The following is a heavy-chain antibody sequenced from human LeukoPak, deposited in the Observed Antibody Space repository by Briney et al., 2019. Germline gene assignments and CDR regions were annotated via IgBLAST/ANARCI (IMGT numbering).Heavy chain of an antibody. Sequence: SETLSLTCAVYGGSFSDYYWSWIRQPPGKGLEWIGEINHSGSTNYNPSLKSRVTISVDTSKNQFSLKLSSVTAADTAVYYCAGRGYDILTGYNDYWGQGTLVTVSS. CDR2: INHSGST. CDR1: GGSFSDYY. V-gene: IGHV4-34*01. CDR3: AGRGYDILTGYNDY. J-gene: IGHJ4*02. D-gene: IGHD3-9*01.